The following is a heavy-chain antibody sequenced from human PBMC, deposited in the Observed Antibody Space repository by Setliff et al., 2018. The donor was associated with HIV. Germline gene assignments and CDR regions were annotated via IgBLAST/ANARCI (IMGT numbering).Heavy chain of an antibody. J-gene: IGHJ4*02. CDR3: ARGGRGWYMDC. CDR2: IRSKTFGGTA. Sequence: PGGSLRLSCTASGFMFGDYLMSWVRQAPGKGLEWIGFIRSKTFGGTAEYAASVKGRFTISRDDSKNSLFLQLNSLKTEDTAVYYCARGGRGWYMDCWGQGTLVTVSS. D-gene: IGHD6-19*01. CDR1: GFMFGDYL. V-gene: IGHV3-49*04.